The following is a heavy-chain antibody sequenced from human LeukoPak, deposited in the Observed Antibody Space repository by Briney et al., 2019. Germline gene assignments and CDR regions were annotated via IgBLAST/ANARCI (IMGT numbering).Heavy chain of an antibody. V-gene: IGHV3-66*01. CDR1: GFTVSGNY. J-gene: IGHJ6*02. Sequence: AGGSLRLSCAASGFTVSGNYMSWVRQAPGKGLEWVSLLYSGGSTYYADSVKGRFSISRDNSKNTLYLQMNSLRAGDTAVYYCASRDKGYYYGMDVWGQGTTVTVSS. CDR2: LYSGGST. CDR3: ASRDKGYYYGMDV. D-gene: IGHD5-24*01.